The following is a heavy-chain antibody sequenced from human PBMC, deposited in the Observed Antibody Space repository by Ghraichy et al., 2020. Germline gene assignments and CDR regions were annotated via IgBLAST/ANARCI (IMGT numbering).Heavy chain of an antibody. J-gene: IGHJ4*02. CDR1: GGSFSGYY. CDR3: ARGGLDYYSRRATFDY. CDR2: INHSGST. V-gene: IGHV4-34*01. D-gene: IGHD1-26*01. Sequence: SETPSLTCAVYGGSFSGYYWSWIRQPPGKGLEWIGEINHSGSTNYNPSLKSRVTISVDTSKNQFSLKLSSVTAADTAVYYCARGGLDYYSRRATFDYWGQGTLVTVSS.